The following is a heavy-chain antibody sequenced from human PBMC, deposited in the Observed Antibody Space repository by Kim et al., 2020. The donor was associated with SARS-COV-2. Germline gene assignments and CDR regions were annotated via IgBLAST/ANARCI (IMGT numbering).Heavy chain of an antibody. CDR2: IKSKTDGGTT. D-gene: IGHD3-10*01. Sequence: GGSLRLSCAASGFTFSNAWMSWVRQAPGKGLEWVGRIKSKTDGGTTDYAAPVKGRFTISRDDSKNTLYLQMNSLKTEDTAVYYCTTGGGMVRGYYYYGMDVWGQGTTVTVSS. J-gene: IGHJ6*02. CDR1: GFTFSNAW. V-gene: IGHV3-15*01. CDR3: TTGGGMVRGYYYYGMDV.